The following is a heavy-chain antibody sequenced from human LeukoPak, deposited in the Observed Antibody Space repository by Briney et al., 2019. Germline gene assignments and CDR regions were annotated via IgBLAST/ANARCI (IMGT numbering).Heavy chain of an antibody. J-gene: IGHJ4*02. D-gene: IGHD6-19*01. Sequence: GGSLRLSCEVSGFIFSNYGMHWVRQAPGKGLEWVALIWYDGRTKFHADSVKGRFTISRDNSANTLYLQMSSLRVEDTAVYYCAREWGRIAVAGGPGYWGQGALVTVSS. CDR1: GFIFSNYG. CDR2: IWYDGRTK. V-gene: IGHV3-33*01. CDR3: AREWGRIAVAGGPGY.